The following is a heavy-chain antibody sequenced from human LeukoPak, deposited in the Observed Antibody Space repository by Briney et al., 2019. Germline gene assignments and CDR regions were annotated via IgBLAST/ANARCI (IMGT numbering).Heavy chain of an antibody. CDR2: IYYSGNT. CDR1: GGSMSGSY. D-gene: IGHD6-19*01. CDR3: ARGGWSMDS. Sequence: SETLSLTCAVYGGSMSGSYWSWIRQPPGKGLEWIGYIYYSGNTEYNPSLKSRVTISIDTSKNQFSLKLSSVTAADTAVYYCARGGWSMDSWGQGTLVTVSS. J-gene: IGHJ4*02. V-gene: IGHV4-59*01.